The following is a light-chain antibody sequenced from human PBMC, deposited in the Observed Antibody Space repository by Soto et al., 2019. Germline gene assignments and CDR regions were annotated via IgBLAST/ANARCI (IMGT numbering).Light chain of an antibody. Sequence: EIVLTQSPGTLSLSPGERGTLCCRASQSVSSSYLAWYQQKPGQAPRLLIYGASSRATGIPDRFSGSGSGTDFTLTISRLEPEDFAVYYCQQYGSSPWTFGQGTKVDI. CDR1: QSVSSSY. CDR2: GAS. CDR3: QQYGSSPWT. V-gene: IGKV3-20*01. J-gene: IGKJ1*01.